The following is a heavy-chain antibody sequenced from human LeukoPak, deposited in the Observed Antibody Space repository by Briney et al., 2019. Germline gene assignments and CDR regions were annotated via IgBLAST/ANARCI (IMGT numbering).Heavy chain of an antibody. CDR1: GGTFSSYA. CDR3: ARPYDQWLSPLSA. Sequence: SVKVSCKASGGTFSSYAISWVRQAPGQGLEWMGGIIPIFGTANYAQKFQGRVTITADESTSTAYMELSSLRSEDTAVYYCARPYDQWLSPLSAWGQGTLVTVSS. J-gene: IGHJ5*02. V-gene: IGHV1-69*13. CDR2: IIPIFGTA. D-gene: IGHD6-19*01.